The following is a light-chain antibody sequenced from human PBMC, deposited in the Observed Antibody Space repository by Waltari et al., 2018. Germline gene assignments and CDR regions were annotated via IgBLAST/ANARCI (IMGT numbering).Light chain of an antibody. CDR2: AVT. CDR1: SSDVGIXDY. Sequence: XSALTQPPXXSGSPGQSVTISCTGTSSDVGIXDYVSWYQQRPGKAPKLIIYAVTERPSXXXXXFSGSKSGNTASLTVXGXQTEDEGTYYCGSYAGSXILLFGGXTXLTVL. J-gene: IGLJ3*02. V-gene: IGLV2-8*01. CDR3: GSYAGSXILL.